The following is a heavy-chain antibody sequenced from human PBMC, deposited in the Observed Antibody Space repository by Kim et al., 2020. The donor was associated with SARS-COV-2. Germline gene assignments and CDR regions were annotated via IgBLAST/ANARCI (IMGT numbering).Heavy chain of an antibody. Sequence: SETLSLTCTVSGGSISSSSYYWGWIRQPPGKGLEWIGSIYYSGSTYYNPSLKSRVTISVDTSKNQFSLKLSSVTAADTAVYYCARMFAVFWSGSIYYYY. V-gene: IGHV4-39*01. J-gene: IGHJ6*01. CDR3: ARMFAVFWSGSIYYYY. D-gene: IGHD3-3*01. CDR2: IYYSGST. CDR1: GGSISSSSYY.